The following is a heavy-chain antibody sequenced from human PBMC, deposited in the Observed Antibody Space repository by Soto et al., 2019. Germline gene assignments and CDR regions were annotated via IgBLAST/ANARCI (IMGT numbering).Heavy chain of an antibody. CDR1: GGTFSSYS. V-gene: IGHV1-69*01. J-gene: IGHJ4*02. D-gene: IGHD1-26*01. CDR3: ARDGGRHSGGIDY. CDR2: IIAIFGTA. Sequence: QVQLVQSGAEVKKPGSSVKVSCKASGGTFSSYSINWVRQAPGQGLEWMGEIIAIFGTANYAQKFEGRVTITAAESTSTASMELSSLRSEDTAVYYCARDGGRHSGGIDYWGQGTLVTVSS.